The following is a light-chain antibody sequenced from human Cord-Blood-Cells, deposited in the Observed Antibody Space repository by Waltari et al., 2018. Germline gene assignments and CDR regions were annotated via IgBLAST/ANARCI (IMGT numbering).Light chain of an antibody. J-gene: IGLJ3*02. CDR1: RSDVGGYNY. Sequence: QSSLTQPASVSGSPVQSSTISCTVTRSDVGGYNYVPWYQQHPGKSPKLMIYEVSNRPSGVSNRFSGSKSGNTASLTISGLQAEDEADYYCSSYTSSSTLWVFGGGTKLTVL. CDR3: SSYTSSSTLWV. V-gene: IGLV2-14*01. CDR2: EVS.